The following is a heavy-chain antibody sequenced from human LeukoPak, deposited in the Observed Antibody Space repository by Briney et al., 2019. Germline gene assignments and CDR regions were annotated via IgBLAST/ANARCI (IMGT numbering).Heavy chain of an antibody. Sequence: PSLTLSLTCAISGDRVSSNIAAWNWIRPSPSRALEWRGSQYYRSRWYNEYALSVKSRITINPDTSKNQFSLQLNSVTPEDTAVYYCARVTEKQYLPFDSWGQGTLVTVSS. V-gene: IGHV6-1*01. CDR3: ARVTEKQYLPFDS. CDR1: GDRVSSNIAA. CDR2: QYYRSRWYN. D-gene: IGHD6-19*01. J-gene: IGHJ4*02.